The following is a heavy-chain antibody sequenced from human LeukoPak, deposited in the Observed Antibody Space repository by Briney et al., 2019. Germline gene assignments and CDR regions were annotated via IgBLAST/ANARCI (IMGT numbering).Heavy chain of an antibody. CDR1: GFTFSSSS. V-gene: IGHV3-23*01. CDR3: AKEIFSGLLYVDY. D-gene: IGHD5-12*01. J-gene: IGHJ4*02. CDR2: ITDAVGST. Sequence: GGSLRLSCAASGFTFSSSSISWVRQAPGKGLEWVSAITDAVGSTHYADSVKGRFTISSDNSKNTVYLQMNSLRPEDMAVYYCAKEIFSGLLYVDYWGQGTLVTVSS.